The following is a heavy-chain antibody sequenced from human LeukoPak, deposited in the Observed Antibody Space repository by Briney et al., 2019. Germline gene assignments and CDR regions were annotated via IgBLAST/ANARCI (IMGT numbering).Heavy chain of an antibody. CDR2: IYYSGST. J-gene: IGHJ6*02. CDR3: ARGLDV. V-gene: IGHV4-61*01. Sequence: SETLSLTCTVSGGSVSSGSYYWSWTRQPPGKGLEWIGYIYYSGSTNYNPSLKSRVTISVDTSKNQFSLKLSSVTAADTAVYYCARGLDVWGQGTTVTVSS. CDR1: GGSVSSGSYY.